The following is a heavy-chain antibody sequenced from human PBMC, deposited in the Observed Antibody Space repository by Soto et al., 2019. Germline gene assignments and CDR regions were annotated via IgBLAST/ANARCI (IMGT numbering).Heavy chain of an antibody. CDR1: GYSFTTYW. J-gene: IGHJ6*02. CDR2: IYPDDSGT. D-gene: IGHD2-15*01. V-gene: IGHV5-51*01. Sequence: ESLKISCKGSGYSFTTYWIAWVRQMPGKGLEWMGIIYPDDSGTRYSPSFQGQVTFSADKSITTVYLQWGSLKASDTAMYYCARHGFCSGGRCYSSYYYGMDVWGQGTTVTVSS. CDR3: ARHGFCSGGRCYSSYYYGMDV.